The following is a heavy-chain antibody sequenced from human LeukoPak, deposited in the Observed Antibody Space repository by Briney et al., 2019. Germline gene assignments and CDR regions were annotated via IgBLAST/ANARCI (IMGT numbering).Heavy chain of an antibody. CDR3: AKDGGYYDFWSRYYVDY. CDR2: ISGEGETT. Sequence: GGSLRLSCAASGFTFSSYGMSWVRQAPGKGLEWVSMISGEGETTHYADAVKGRFTISRDNSKNTLSVQMNSLRAEDTAVYYCAKDGGYYDFWSRYYVDYWGQGTLVTVSS. J-gene: IGHJ4*02. V-gene: IGHV3-23*01. CDR1: GFTFSSYG. D-gene: IGHD3-3*01.